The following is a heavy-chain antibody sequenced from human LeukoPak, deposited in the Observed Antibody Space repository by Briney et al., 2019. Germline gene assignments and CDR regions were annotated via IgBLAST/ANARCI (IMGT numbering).Heavy chain of an antibody. V-gene: IGHV3-23*01. D-gene: IGHD3-22*01. CDR3: AKDRDPTYYYDSSGYYLGG. CDR1: GFTFSSYA. Sequence: PGGSLRLSCAASGFTFSSYAMSWVRQAPGKGLEGVSAISGSGGSTYYADSVKGRFTISRDNSKNTLYLQMNSLRAEDTAVYYCAKDRDPTYYYDSSGYYLGGWGQGTLVTVSS. CDR2: ISGSGGST. J-gene: IGHJ4*02.